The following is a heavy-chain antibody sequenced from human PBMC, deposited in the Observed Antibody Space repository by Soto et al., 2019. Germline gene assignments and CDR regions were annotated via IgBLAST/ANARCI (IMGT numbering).Heavy chain of an antibody. V-gene: IGHV2-5*02. CDR1: WFFPRTRGGG. Sequence: SGPPPVDAPQTPPPACTLSWFFPRTRGGGVGWVPQPPGKALEWLALIYWDDDKRYSPSLKSRLTITKDSSKNQVVLTMTNMDPVDTATYYCAHLYNYVNFCFDYWGQGTLVTVSS. J-gene: IGHJ4*02. CDR2: IYWDDDK. D-gene: IGHD3-16*01. CDR3: AHLYNYVNFCFDY.